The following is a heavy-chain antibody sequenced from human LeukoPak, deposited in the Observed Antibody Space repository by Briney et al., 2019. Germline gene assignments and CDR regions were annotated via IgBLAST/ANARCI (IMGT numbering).Heavy chain of an antibody. CDR2: FDLEDCET. V-gene: IGHV1-24*01. D-gene: IGHD5-24*01. J-gene: IGHJ4*02. CDR1: GYALSELS. Sequence: ASVKVSCKVCGYALSELSMHWVRQAPGKGLERMGGFDLEDCETIYVQKLQGRVTMTDDTSTDTAYLELSSLRSDDTAVYFCAAGEVGQLFDYWGQGNLVTVSS. CDR3: AAGEVGQLFDY.